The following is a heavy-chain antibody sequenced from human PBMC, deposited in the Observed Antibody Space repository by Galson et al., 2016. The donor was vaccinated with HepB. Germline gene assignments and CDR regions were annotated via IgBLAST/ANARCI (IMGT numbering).Heavy chain of an antibody. J-gene: IGHJ4*02. Sequence: PALVKPTQTLTLACTFSGFSLIPNGVGVGWIRQPPGKALEWLALLFWDDDKRYSPYLKTRLTITKDTSKDQVVLTMTNMDPVDTATYYCAHTYRGGGVYWGQGTLVTVSS. V-gene: IGHV2-5*02. CDR2: LFWDDDK. CDR1: GFSLIPNGVG. D-gene: IGHD3-10*01. CDR3: AHTYRGGGVY.